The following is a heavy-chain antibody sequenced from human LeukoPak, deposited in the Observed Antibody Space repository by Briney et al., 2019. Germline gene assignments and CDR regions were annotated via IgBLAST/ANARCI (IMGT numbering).Heavy chain of an antibody. CDR3: AKNSSGGYSDY. CDR2: ISTYNGYS. V-gene: IGHV1-18*01. CDR1: GYTFTSSG. D-gene: IGHD6-19*01. J-gene: IGHJ4*02. Sequence: ASVKVSCKTSGYTFTSSGITWVRQAPGQGLEWMGRISTYNGYSKYAQNLQGRVTMTADTSTTTAYMELSSLRADDTAVYYCAKNSSGGYSDYWGQGTLVTVSS.